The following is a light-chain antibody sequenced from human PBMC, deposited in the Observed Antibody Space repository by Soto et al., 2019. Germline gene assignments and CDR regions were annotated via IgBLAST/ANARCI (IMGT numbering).Light chain of an antibody. J-gene: IGKJ4*01. V-gene: IGKV3-20*01. CDR3: QQYGRSPLLT. CDR1: QSVANNY. Sequence: EVVLTQSPGTLSLSPGERATLSCRASQSVANNYLAWYQQKPGQAPRLLLYGASSRAPGIPDRFSGSGSGTDFTLTISRLEPDDFAVYYCQQYGRSPLLTFGGPPKVQIK. CDR2: GAS.